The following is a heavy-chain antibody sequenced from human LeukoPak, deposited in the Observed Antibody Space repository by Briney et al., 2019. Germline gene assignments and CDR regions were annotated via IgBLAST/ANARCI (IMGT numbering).Heavy chain of an antibody. CDR2: INLNSGGT. J-gene: IGHJ4*02. V-gene: IGHV1-2*02. Sequence: ASVKVSCKTSGFTFTGYYVHWVRQAPGQGLEWMGWINLNSGGTTYAQNFQGRVTMTRDTSISTAYMELSRLRSDDTAVYFCAKDAVTVATPYFDFWGQGTPVTVSS. CDR1: GFTFTGYY. CDR3: AKDAVTVATPYFDF. D-gene: IGHD4-11*01.